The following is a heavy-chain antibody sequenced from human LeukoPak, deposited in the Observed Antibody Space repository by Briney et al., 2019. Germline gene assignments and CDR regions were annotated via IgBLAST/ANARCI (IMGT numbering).Heavy chain of an antibody. CDR2: INSDDSRT. CDR3: ARGLVHDTSGYYSDY. D-gene: IGHD3-22*01. CDR1: GLTFRTTW. J-gene: IGHJ4*02. V-gene: IGHV3-74*01. Sequence: GGSLRLSCATSGLTFRTTWMHWVRQAPGKGLVWVSRINSDDSRTTYADSVKGRFTISRDNAKNTLYLQMNSLRAEDTAVYYCARGLVHDTSGYYSDYWGQGTLVTVSS.